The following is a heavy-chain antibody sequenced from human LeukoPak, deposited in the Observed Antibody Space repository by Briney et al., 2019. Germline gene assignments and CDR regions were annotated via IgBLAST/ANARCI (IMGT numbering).Heavy chain of an antibody. J-gene: IGHJ6*02. CDR3: VRGYSFGPCGMDV. D-gene: IGHD2-15*01. Sequence: PGGSLRLSCAASGFTFSSYAMSWVRQAPGKGLEWISAISGGGGSTYYADSVKGRFTISRDNSKNTLYLQMSSLRAEDTAVYFCVRGYSFGPCGMDVWGQGTTVTVSS. V-gene: IGHV3-23*01. CDR2: ISGGGGST. CDR1: GFTFSSYA.